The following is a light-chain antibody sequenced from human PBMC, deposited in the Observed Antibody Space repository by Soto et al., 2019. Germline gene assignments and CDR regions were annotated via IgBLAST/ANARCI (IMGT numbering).Light chain of an antibody. CDR2: DLT. CDR1: SGDIGGHKY. CDR3: TSYTTSLYV. V-gene: IGLV2-14*01. Sequence: QCVLTKPASVSGSPGEWITISCSGSSGDIGGHKYVSWYQQHPGKAPKLIIYDLTNRPSGVSNRFSGSKSGNTASLTISGLQAEDEADYYCTSYTTSLYVFGSGTKVTVL. J-gene: IGLJ1*01.